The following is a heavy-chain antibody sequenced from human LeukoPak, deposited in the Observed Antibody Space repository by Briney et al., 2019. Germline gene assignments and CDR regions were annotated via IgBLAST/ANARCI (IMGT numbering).Heavy chain of an antibody. CDR3: ARGYYYGSGTLGPFDP. J-gene: IGHJ5*02. CDR1: GFTFSNHA. Sequence: KPGESLRLSCAASGFTFSNHAMSWVRQAPGKGLEWVSYISSSGSSIYNADSVKGRFTISRDNAKNSLYLQMNSLRAEDTAVYYCARGYYYGSGTLGPFDPWGQGTLVTVSS. V-gene: IGHV3-11*04. D-gene: IGHD3-10*01. CDR2: ISSSGSSI.